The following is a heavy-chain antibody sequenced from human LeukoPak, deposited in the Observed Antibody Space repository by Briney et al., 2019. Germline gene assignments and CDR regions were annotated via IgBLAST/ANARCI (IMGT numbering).Heavy chain of an antibody. CDR2: IYYSGST. CDR1: GGSISSYY. V-gene: IGHV4-59*01. J-gene: IGHJ4*02. CDR3: ARRGYSYGLDY. Sequence: SETLSLTCTDSGGSISSYYWSWIRQPPGKGLEWIGYIYYSGSTNYNPSLKSRVTISVDTSKNQFSLKLSSVTAADTAVYYCARRGYSYGLDYWGQGTLVTVSS. D-gene: IGHD5-18*01.